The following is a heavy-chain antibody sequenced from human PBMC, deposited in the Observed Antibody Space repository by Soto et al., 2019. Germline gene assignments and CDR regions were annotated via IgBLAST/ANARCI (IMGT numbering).Heavy chain of an antibody. CDR3: ARDNGDGTFDF. CDR1: GYTFSRYA. J-gene: IGHJ4*02. CDR2: INAGYGNT. Sequence: QVQLVQSGAEVRKPGASVKVSCKASGYTFSRYAMHWVRQAPGQRLEWMGWINAGYGNTKSSQKFQDRVTISRDTSASTADMELTSLRSEDTAVYYCARDNGDGTFDFWGQGTLVTVSS. D-gene: IGHD1-1*01. V-gene: IGHV1-3*01.